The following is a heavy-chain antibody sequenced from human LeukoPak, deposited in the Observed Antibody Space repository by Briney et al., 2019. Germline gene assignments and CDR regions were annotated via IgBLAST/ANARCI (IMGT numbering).Heavy chain of an antibody. CDR1: GFTFSSYA. J-gene: IGHJ4*02. Sequence: GGSLRLSCAASGFTFSSYAMHWVRQAPGKGLEWVAVISYDGSNKYYADSVEGRFTISRDNPKNTLYLQMNSLRAEDTAVYYCARDGFGVAARFDYWGQGTLVTVS. CDR2: ISYDGSNK. D-gene: IGHD6-6*01. CDR3: ARDGFGVAARFDY. V-gene: IGHV3-30-3*01.